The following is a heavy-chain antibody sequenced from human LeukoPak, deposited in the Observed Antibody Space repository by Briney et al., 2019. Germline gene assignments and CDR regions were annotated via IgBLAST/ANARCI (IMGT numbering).Heavy chain of an antibody. D-gene: IGHD2-2*01. Sequence: SQTLSLTCTVSGGSISSGDYYWSWIRQPLGKGLEWIGYIYHSGSTYYDPSLKSRVTISVDTSKNQFSLKLSSVTAADTAVYYCARGGETWLVPAANFHFDYWGQGTLVTVSS. J-gene: IGHJ4*02. V-gene: IGHV4-30-4*08. CDR3: ARGGETWLVPAANFHFDY. CDR2: IYHSGST. CDR1: GGSISSGDYY.